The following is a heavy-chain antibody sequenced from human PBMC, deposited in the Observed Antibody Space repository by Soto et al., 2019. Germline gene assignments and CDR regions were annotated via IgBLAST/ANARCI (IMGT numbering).Heavy chain of an antibody. D-gene: IGHD2-8*01. V-gene: IGHV1-46*01. Sequence: QVQLVQSGAEVKKPWASVKVACKASGYKFTTYFIHWVRQAPGQGLEWMGMIHPSGDTGYGQKFRGRVTMTIDTSTTTAYVDMTHLTSEDTAIFLSVTGYSTTTPCSSDFQHWGQGTLFTDSS. CDR1: GYKFTTYF. CDR2: IHPSGDT. CDR3: VTGYSTTTPCSSDFQH. J-gene: IGHJ1*01.